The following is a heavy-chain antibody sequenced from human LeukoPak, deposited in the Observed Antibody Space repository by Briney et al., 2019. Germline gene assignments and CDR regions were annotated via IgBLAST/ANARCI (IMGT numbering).Heavy chain of an antibody. V-gene: IGHV4-59*01. D-gene: IGHD6-19*01. Sequence: SETLSLTCTVSGGSISSYYWSWIRQPPGKGLEWIGYIYYSGSTNYNPSLKSRVTISVDTSKNQFSLKLSSVTAADTAVYYCARAGIAVAGTEYYFDYWGQGTLVTVSS. CDR2: IYYSGST. CDR3: ARAGIAVAGTEYYFDY. J-gene: IGHJ4*02. CDR1: GGSISSYY.